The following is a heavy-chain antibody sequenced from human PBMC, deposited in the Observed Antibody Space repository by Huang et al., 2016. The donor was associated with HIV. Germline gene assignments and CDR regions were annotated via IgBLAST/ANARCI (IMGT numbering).Heavy chain of an antibody. CDR1: GGPISRYY. Sequence: QVQLQESGPGLVKPSETLSLTCTVSGGPISRYYWSWIRQPPGKGLECIGYIYYSGSTNGDPSLKSRVTISVDTSKSQFSLKLRSVTAADTAVYYCAGGPSPWLQEAFDIWGQGTMVTVSS. D-gene: IGHD5-12*01. CDR3: AGGPSPWLQEAFDI. J-gene: IGHJ3*02. CDR2: IYYSGST. V-gene: IGHV4-59*01.